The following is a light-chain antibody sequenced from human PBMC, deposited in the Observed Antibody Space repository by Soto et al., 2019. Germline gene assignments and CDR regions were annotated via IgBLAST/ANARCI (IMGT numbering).Light chain of an antibody. V-gene: IGLV1-47*01. Sequence: QAVVTQPTSASGTPGQRVTISCSGGDSNIGSNPVYWYQQLPGTAPKLVIHTNDQRPSGVPDRFSGSKSGTSATLAISGLRSEDEADYYCASWDDSLRGVLFGGGTKLTVL. CDR1: DSNIGSNP. J-gene: IGLJ2*01. CDR3: ASWDDSLRGVL. CDR2: TND.